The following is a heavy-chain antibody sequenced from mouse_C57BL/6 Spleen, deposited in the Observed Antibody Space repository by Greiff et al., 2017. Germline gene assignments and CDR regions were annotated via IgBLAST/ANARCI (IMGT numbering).Heavy chain of an antibody. Sequence: EVKLMESGGGLVQPGGSMKLSCAASGFTFSDAWMDWVRQSPEKGLEWVAEIRNKANNHATYYAESVKGRFTISRDDSKSSVYLQMNSLRAEDTGIYYCTRITTVVATQDYYAMDYWGQGTSVTVSS. V-gene: IGHV6-6*01. CDR3: TRITTVVATQDYYAMDY. CDR2: IRNKANNHAT. J-gene: IGHJ4*01. D-gene: IGHD1-1*01. CDR1: GFTFSDAW.